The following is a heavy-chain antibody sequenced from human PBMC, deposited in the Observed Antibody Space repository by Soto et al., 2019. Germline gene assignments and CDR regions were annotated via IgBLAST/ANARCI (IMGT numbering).Heavy chain of an antibody. D-gene: IGHD3-16*01. CDR1: GFTFRSYV. CDR3: ARWGTTGGLDV. CDR2: TSYDGSNN. Sequence: QVQLVESGGGVVQPGTSLRLSCVGSGFTFRSYVIHWVRQAPGKGLEWVALTSYDGSNNFYGDSVKGRFTISRHNSRNTVELQMASLTFEDTALYYCARWGTTGGLDVWGQGTRVSVSS. V-gene: IGHV3-33*05. J-gene: IGHJ4*02.